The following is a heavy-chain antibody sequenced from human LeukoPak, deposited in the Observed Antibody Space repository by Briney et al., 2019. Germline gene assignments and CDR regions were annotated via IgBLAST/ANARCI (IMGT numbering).Heavy chain of an antibody. J-gene: IGHJ4*02. CDR1: GGTFSSYA. V-gene: IGHV1-46*01. D-gene: IGHD3-22*01. CDR2: INPSGGST. CDR3: ASTGSNYYYDSSGRLSHFDY. Sequence: VASVKVSCKASGGTFSSYAISWVRQAPGQGLEWMGIINPSGGSTSYAQKFQGRVTMTRDTSTSTVYMELSSLRSEDTAVYYCASTGSNYYYDSSGRLSHFDYWGQGALVTVSS.